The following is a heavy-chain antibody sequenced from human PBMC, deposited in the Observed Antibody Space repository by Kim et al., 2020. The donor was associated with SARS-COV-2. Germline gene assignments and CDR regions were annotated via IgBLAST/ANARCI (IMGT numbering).Heavy chain of an antibody. Sequence: GGSLRLSCAASGFNFRSYSMSWVRQAPGKGLEWVSYISSSSANIYHADTVKGRFTISRDNAENSLYLQMSSLRDDDTAVYYCARTKSYYGMDVWGQGTTVTVSS. CDR3: ARTKSYYGMDV. D-gene: IGHD2-8*01. CDR1: GFNFRSYS. V-gene: IGHV3-48*02. J-gene: IGHJ6*02. CDR2: ISSSSANI.